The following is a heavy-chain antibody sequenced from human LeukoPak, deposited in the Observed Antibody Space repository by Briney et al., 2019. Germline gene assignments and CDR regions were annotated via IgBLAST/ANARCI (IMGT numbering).Heavy chain of an antibody. D-gene: IGHD6-13*01. CDR1: GGTFSSYA. Sequence: ASVKVSCKASGGTFSSYAISWVRQAPGQGLEWMGGIIPIFGTANYAQKFQGRVTITTDESTSTAYMELSSLRSEDTAVYYCARGVPTSPSIAAAGGVGSYYYYYMDVWGKGTTVTVSS. V-gene: IGHV1-69*05. J-gene: IGHJ6*03. CDR3: ARGVPTSPSIAAAGGVGSYYYYYMDV. CDR2: IIPIFGTA.